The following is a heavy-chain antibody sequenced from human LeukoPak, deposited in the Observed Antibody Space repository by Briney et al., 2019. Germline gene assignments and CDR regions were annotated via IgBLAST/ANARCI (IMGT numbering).Heavy chain of an antibody. CDR2: INTGNGDT. CDR3: ARGLWSAHRREYYFDS. V-gene: IGHV1-3*04. J-gene: IGHJ4*02. D-gene: IGHD3-3*01. CDR1: GYTFTNYA. Sequence: ASVKVSCKASGYTFTNYAVNWMRQAPGQRLEWMGWINTGNGDTKVSQNYQARVTITRDASASTAYMELSSLTSEDTAVYFCARGLWSAHRREYYFDSWGQGTLVTVSS.